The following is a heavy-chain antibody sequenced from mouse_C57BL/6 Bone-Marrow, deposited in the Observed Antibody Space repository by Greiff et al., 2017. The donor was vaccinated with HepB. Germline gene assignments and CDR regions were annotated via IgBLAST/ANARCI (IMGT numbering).Heavy chain of an antibody. CDR1: GYTFTDYN. V-gene: IGHV1-18*01. J-gene: IGHJ2*01. D-gene: IGHD1-1*01. CDR2: INPNNGGT. CDR3: ARRGYGSIFDY. Sequence: EVQLQQSGPELVKPGASVKIPCKASGYTFTDYNMDWVKQSHGKSLEWIGDINPNNGGTIYNQKFKGKATLTVDKSSSTAYMELRSLTSEDTAVYYCARRGYGSIFDYWGQGTTLTVSS.